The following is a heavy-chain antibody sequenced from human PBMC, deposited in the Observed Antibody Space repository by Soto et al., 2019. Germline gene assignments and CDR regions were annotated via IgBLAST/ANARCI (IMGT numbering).Heavy chain of an antibody. CDR2: MNLNIGNT. CDR3: AVERPAAGTAWLHP. V-gene: IGHV1-8*02. CDR1: GYTFTSYD. D-gene: IGHD6-13*01. J-gene: IGHJ5*02. Sequence: QVQLVQSGAEVKKPGASVKVSCKASGYTFTSYDINWVRQATGQGLEWMGWMNLNIGNTGYAQKFQGRVTMTRNTSISTAYMDLSRLRSENTGVYYCAVERPAAGTAWLHPCGQGTLVTVSS.